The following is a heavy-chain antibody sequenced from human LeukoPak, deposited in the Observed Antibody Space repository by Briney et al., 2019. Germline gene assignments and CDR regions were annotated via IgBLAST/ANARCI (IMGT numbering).Heavy chain of an antibody. CDR1: VVTPSRISAG. Sequence: QTLSLSSALSVVTPSRISAGGNWIRQSPWRGLEWLGRTYYRVKWYNAYAVSVKSRITINPDTSKYHFSLQLNSVRPGDTVVDCCARGHVGSARYYFVMDVWGQESTVTVSS. CDR3: ARGHVGSARYYFVMDV. D-gene: IGHD1-26*01. CDR2: TYYRVKWYN. J-gene: IGHJ6*02. V-gene: IGHV6-1*01.